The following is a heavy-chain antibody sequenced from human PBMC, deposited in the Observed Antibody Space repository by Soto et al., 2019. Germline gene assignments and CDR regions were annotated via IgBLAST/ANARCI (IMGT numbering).Heavy chain of an antibody. Sequence: GGSLRLSCAASGFTFSDYYMSWIRQAPGKGLEWVSYISTSGSTIYYADSVKGRFTISRDNAKNSLYLQMNSLRAEDTAVYYCASNGITIFGVVIHYYYYMDVWGKGTTVTVSS. D-gene: IGHD3-3*01. CDR2: ISTSGSTI. J-gene: IGHJ6*03. CDR3: ASNGITIFGVVIHYYYYMDV. V-gene: IGHV3-11*01. CDR1: GFTFSDYY.